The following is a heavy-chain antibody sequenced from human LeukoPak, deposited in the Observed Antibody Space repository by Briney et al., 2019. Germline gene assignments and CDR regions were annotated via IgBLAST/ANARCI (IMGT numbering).Heavy chain of an antibody. CDR3: TTDLDRITTDY. Sequence: PGGSLRLSCAASGFTFSNAWVSWVRQAPGKGLEWVGRIKSKTDGGTTDYAAPVKGRFTISRDDSKNTLYLQMNSLKTEDTAVYYCTTDLDRITTDYWGQGTLVTVSS. J-gene: IGHJ4*02. D-gene: IGHD3-10*01. CDR2: IKSKTDGGTT. CDR1: GFTFSNAW. V-gene: IGHV3-15*01.